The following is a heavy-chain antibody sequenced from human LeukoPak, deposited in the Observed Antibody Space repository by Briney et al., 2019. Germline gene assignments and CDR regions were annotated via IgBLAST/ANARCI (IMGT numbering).Heavy chain of an antibody. Sequence: PSQTLSLTCTVSGGSISSGSYYWSWIRQPAGKGLEWIGRIYTSGSTNYNPSLKSRVTISVDTSKNQFSLKLSSVSAADTAVYYCARDFITICGVVTPMDVWGKGTTVTVSS. CDR2: IYTSGST. D-gene: IGHD3-3*01. CDR3: ARDFITICGVVTPMDV. V-gene: IGHV4-61*02. J-gene: IGHJ6*01. CDR1: GGSISSGSYY.